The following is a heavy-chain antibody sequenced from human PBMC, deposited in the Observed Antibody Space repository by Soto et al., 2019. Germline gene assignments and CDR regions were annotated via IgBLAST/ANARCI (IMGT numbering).Heavy chain of an antibody. Sequence: QVQLQESGPGLVKPSETLSLTCTVSGGSVSSGSYHWSWIRQSPGKGPEWIGYIYYSGNTNSNPSLRSRVTISVDTSKNQSSLKLRSVTAADTAVYYCARDTAAVAGLDYGARESWLPSPQ. CDR3: ARDTAAVAGLDY. J-gene: IGHJ4*02. D-gene: IGHD6-19*01. V-gene: IGHV4-61*01. CDR1: GGSVSSGSYH. CDR2: IYYSGNT.